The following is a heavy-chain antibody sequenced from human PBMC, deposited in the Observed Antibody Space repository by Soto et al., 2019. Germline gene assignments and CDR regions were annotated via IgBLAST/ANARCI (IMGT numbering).Heavy chain of an antibody. D-gene: IGHD5-12*01. CDR1: GFTFSSYA. Sequence: EVQLLESGGGLVQPGGSLRLSCAASGFTFSSYAMSWVRQAPGKGLEWVSAISGSGGSTYYADSVKGRFTISRDNSKNTLYLQMTSPRAEDTAVYYCAKDERWLHRFDPWGQGTLVTVSS. V-gene: IGHV3-23*01. J-gene: IGHJ5*02. CDR2: ISGSGGST. CDR3: AKDERWLHRFDP.